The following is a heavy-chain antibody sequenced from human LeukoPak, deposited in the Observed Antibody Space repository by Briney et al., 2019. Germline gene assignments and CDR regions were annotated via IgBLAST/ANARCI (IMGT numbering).Heavy chain of an antibody. J-gene: IGHJ4*02. CDR1: GNYW. V-gene: IGHV3-74*01. D-gene: IGHD2-2*01. Sequence: PEGSLRLSCAASGNYWMHWVRQAPGKGLVWVSHVNSDGSWTSHADSVKGRFTISKDNAKNTVYLQMNNLRTEDTAVYYCVSFYETNWGRGTLVTVSS. CDR3: VSFYETN. CDR2: VNSDGSWT.